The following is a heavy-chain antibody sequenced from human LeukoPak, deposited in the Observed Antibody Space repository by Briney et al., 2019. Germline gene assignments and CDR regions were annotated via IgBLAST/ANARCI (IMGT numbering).Heavy chain of an antibody. J-gene: IGHJ4*02. CDR2: INHSGST. D-gene: IGHD6-13*01. CDR3: ARPGIAAAETGFDY. V-gene: IGHV4-34*01. CDR1: GGSISNYY. Sequence: SETLSLTCTVSGGSISNYYWSWIRQPPGKGLEWIGEINHSGSTNYNPSLKSRVTISVDTSKNQFSLKLSSVTAADTAVYYCARPGIAAAETGFDYWGQGTLVTVSS.